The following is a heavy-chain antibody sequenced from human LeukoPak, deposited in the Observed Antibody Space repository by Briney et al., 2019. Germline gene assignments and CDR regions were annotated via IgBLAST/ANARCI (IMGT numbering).Heavy chain of an antibody. V-gene: IGHV3-23*01. CDR1: GLSFSHYD. D-gene: IGHD5-24*01. CDR3: AKKVRWDYMDV. J-gene: IGHJ6*03. Sequence: GGSLRLSCLASGLSFSHYDWNWVRQAPGKGLEWVSAISGSGGSTYYADSVKGRFTISRDNSKNTLYLQMNSLRAEDTAVYYCAKKVRWDYMDVWGKGTTVTVSS. CDR2: ISGSGGST.